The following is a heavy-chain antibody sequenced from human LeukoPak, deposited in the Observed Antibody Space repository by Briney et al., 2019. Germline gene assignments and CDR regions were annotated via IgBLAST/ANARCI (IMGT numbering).Heavy chain of an antibody. Sequence: ASVKVSCKASGYTFSNYYMHWVRQAPGQGLEWMGVINPSGGSTSYAQKFQGRVTMTRDTSTSTVYMELSSLRSEDTAVYYCARSGYYDRSPSYWGQGTLVTVSS. V-gene: IGHV1-46*01. J-gene: IGHJ4*02. CDR3: ARSGYYDRSPSY. D-gene: IGHD3-22*01. CDR1: GYTFSNYY. CDR2: INPSGGST.